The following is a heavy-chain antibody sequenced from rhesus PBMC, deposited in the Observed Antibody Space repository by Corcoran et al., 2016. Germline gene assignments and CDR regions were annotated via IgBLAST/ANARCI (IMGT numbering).Heavy chain of an antibody. V-gene: IGHV1-111*02. CDR3: ATLLPGYSGSQIDY. D-gene: IGHD6-25*01. J-gene: IGHJ4*01. CDR2: VDPEDGET. CDR1: GYTFTDYY. Sequence: EVQLVQSGAEVKKPGASVKISCKASGYTFTDYYLHWVRQAPGKGLEWMGRVDPEDGETIHAQTFQDRVTITADTSTDTAYMELSSLRSEDTAVYYCATLLPGYSGSQIDYWGQGVLVTVSS.